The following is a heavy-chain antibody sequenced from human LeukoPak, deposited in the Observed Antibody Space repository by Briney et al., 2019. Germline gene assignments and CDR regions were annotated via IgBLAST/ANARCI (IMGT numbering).Heavy chain of an antibody. CDR3: AKGGRRTYYYDNGGYCYQYYFDY. D-gene: IGHD3-22*01. Sequence: HPGGSLRLSCAASGFTFSTYAMTWVRQAPGKGLEWVSALSGSGDNTYYADSVKGRFTISRDNSKNTLYLQMNSLRAEDTAVYYCAKGGRRTYYYDNGGYCYQYYFDYWGQGTLVTVSS. CDR2: LSGSGDNT. CDR1: GFTFSTYA. V-gene: IGHV3-23*01. J-gene: IGHJ4*02.